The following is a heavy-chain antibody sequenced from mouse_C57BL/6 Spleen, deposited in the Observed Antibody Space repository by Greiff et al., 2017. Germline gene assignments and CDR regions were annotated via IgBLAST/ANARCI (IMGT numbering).Heavy chain of an antibody. J-gene: IGHJ3*01. CDR1: GYTFTSYW. CDR3: ARGAWDVRLAY. V-gene: IGHV1-64*01. CDR2: IHPNSGST. D-gene: IGHD4-1*01. Sequence: QVQLQQPGAELVKPGASVKLSCKASGYTFTSYWLHWVKQRPGQGLEWIGMIHPNSGSTNYNEKFKSKATLTVDKSSSTAYMQLSSLTSEYSAVYYCARGAWDVRLAYWGQGTLVTVSA.